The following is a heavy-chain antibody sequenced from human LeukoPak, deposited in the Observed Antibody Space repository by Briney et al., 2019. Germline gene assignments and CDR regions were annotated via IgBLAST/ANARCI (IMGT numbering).Heavy chain of an antibody. CDR2: IASDGSST. V-gene: IGHV3-74*01. Sequence: GGSLSLSCAASGFTFSSYRTNWVRQAPGKGLVWVSRIASDGSSTTYADSVKGRFSISRDNAKNTLYLQMNSLRVEDTAVYYCARGRPHGNDYWGQGTLVTVFS. CDR3: ARGRPHGNDY. CDR1: GFTFSSYR. J-gene: IGHJ4*02. D-gene: IGHD4-23*01.